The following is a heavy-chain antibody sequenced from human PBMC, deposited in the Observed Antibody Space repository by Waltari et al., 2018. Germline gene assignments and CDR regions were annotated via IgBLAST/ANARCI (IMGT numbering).Heavy chain of an antibody. Sequence: QVQLQESGPGLVKPSETLSLTCAVSGYSISSGYYWGWIRQPPGKGLEWIGSIYHSGSTYSNPSLKSRVTISVDTSKNQFSLKLSSVTAADTAVYYCARDDYGGNSAAFDIWGQGTMVTVSS. D-gene: IGHD2-21*02. CDR3: ARDDYGGNSAAFDI. V-gene: IGHV4-38-2*02. J-gene: IGHJ3*02. CDR1: GYSISSGYY. CDR2: IYHSGST.